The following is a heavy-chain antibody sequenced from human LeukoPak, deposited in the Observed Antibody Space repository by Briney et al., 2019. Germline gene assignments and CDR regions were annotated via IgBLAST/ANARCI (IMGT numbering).Heavy chain of an antibody. D-gene: IGHD3-22*01. CDR3: ARLTRDATYYYDSSRPYYFDY. J-gene: IGHJ4*02. Sequence: PSETLSLTCAVYGGSFSGYYWSWIRQPPGKGLEWIGEINHSGSTNYNPSLKSRVTISVDTSKNQFSLKLSSVTAADTAVYYCARLTRDATYYYDSSRPYYFDYWGQGTLVTVSS. CDR2: INHSGST. V-gene: IGHV4-34*01. CDR1: GGSFSGYY.